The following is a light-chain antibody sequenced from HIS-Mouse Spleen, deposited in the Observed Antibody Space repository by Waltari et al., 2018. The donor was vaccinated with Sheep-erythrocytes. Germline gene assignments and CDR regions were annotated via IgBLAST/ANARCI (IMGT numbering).Light chain of an antibody. CDR3: CSYAGSYNHV. Sequence: QSALTQPASVSGSPGQSITISCTGTSSDVGGYNHVSWYQQHPGKAPKLMIYDVSNRPSGVSNRFSGSKSGNTASLTISGLQAEDEADYYGCSYAGSYNHVFATGTKLTVL. CDR2: DVS. CDR1: SSDVGGYNH. J-gene: IGLJ1*01. V-gene: IGLV2-14*03.